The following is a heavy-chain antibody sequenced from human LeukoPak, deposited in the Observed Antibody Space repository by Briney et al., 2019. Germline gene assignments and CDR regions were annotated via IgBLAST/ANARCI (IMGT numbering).Heavy chain of an antibody. Sequence: TSETLSLICTVSGGSISGYYWSWIRQPPGKGLEWIGYIYYSGSTNYNPSLKSRVTISVDTSKNQFSLKLSSVTAADTAVYYCARGCSAGTPHNWFDPWGQGTLVTVSS. V-gene: IGHV4-59*01. D-gene: IGHD6-13*01. CDR1: GGSISGYY. J-gene: IGHJ5*02. CDR2: IYYSGST. CDR3: ARGCSAGTPHNWFDP.